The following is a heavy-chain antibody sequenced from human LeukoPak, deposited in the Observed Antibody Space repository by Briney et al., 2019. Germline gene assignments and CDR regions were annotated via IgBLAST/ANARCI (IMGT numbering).Heavy chain of an antibody. CDR1: GGTFSSYA. J-gene: IGHJ3*02. CDR3: AEGTGYCSGGSCFLDAFDI. Sequence: ASVKVYSTASGGTFSSYAISWVRQAPGQGLEWMEGIIPIFGTANYAQKFQGRVTSTTDESTSTASIEIRSLRYQDSAVYYCAEGTGYCSGGSCFLDAFDIWGKGAMVTVSS. D-gene: IGHD2-15*01. V-gene: IGHV1-69*05. CDR2: IIPIFGTA.